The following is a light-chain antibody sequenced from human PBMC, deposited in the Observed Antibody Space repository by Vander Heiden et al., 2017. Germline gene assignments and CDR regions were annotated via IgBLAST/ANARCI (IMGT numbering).Light chain of an antibody. CDR1: SSDVGGYNY. Sequence: QSGLTPPRSVSGSPGQTVTISCSGTSSDVGGYNYVSWYQQYPGKAPKLIIYDGTKRPSGVPGRFSGSKSGDTASLTISGLRAEDEAVYSCCSYAGSNTFVLFGGGTKLTVL. V-gene: IGLV2-11*01. J-gene: IGLJ2*01. CDR3: CSYAGSNTFVL. CDR2: DGT.